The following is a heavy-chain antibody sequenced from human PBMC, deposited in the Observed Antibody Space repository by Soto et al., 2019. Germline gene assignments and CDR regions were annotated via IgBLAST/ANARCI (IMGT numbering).Heavy chain of an antibody. J-gene: IGHJ4*02. CDR3: ATAEVDY. CDR1: GFTFGNYW. V-gene: IGHV3-74*01. Sequence: GGSLRLSCAASGFTFGNYWMHWVRQAPGKGLEWVSRMNSDGSTANYADSVKGRFTVSRDNARNTLHLQMNSLRAEDTAVYYCATAEVDYWGPGTLVTVTS. CDR2: MNSDGSTA.